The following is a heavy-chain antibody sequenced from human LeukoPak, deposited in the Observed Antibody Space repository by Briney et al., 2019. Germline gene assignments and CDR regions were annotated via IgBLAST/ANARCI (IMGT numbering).Heavy chain of an antibody. CDR1: GFTFSSYS. CDR2: ISSSSTYI. Sequence: GGSLRLSCAASGFTFSSYSMNWVRQAPGEGLEWVSSISSSSTYIYYADSVKGRFTISRDNAKNSLYLQMNSLRAEDTAVYYCAREPSGYCGGDCYSSPYDYWGQGTLVTVSS. J-gene: IGHJ4*02. D-gene: IGHD2-21*02. V-gene: IGHV3-21*01. CDR3: AREPSGYCGGDCYSSPYDY.